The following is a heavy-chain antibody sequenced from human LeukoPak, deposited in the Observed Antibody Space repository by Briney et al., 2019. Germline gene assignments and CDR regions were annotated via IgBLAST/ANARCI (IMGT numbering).Heavy chain of an antibody. Sequence: GGSPRLSCADSGFTFSRNWMSWVRQAPGKGLEWVANINEDGSEKYYVDSVKGRFVISRDNANNSLYLQMNILRAEDTAVYYCATAATGRGGFDYWGRGTLATVSS. D-gene: IGHD6-13*01. V-gene: IGHV3-7*03. J-gene: IGHJ4*02. CDR2: INEDGSEK. CDR1: GFTFSRNW. CDR3: ATAATGRGGFDY.